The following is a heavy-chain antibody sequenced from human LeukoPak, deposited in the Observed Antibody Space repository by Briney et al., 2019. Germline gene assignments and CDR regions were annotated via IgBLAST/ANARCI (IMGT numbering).Heavy chain of an antibody. D-gene: IGHD3-3*01. J-gene: IGHJ4*02. CDR2: ISGSSDNT. Sequence: PGGSLRLSCAASGFTFSTYAMAWVRQAPGKGLEWVSSISGSSDNTYYTDPVKGRFTVSRDNFKNTLSLQMTGLRAEDTAVYYCAKGVEWLLGVNFDYWGQGILVTVSS. CDR3: AKGVEWLLGVNFDY. CDR1: GFTFSTYA. V-gene: IGHV3-23*01.